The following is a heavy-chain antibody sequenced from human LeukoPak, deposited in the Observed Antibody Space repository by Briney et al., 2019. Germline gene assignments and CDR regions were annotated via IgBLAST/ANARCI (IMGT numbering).Heavy chain of an antibody. J-gene: IGHJ4*02. D-gene: IGHD2-2*01. CDR2: ISSFGIET. V-gene: IGHV3-23*01. Sequence: GGSLRLSCAASGFTFSSHWMSWVRQAPGKGLEWVSGISSFGIETYYADPVKGRFTISRDNSKNTLFLQMNSLRAEDRAVYYCAKDSLRTVPKASFDSWGQGTLVTVSS. CDR1: GFTFSSHW. CDR3: AKDSLRTVPKASFDS.